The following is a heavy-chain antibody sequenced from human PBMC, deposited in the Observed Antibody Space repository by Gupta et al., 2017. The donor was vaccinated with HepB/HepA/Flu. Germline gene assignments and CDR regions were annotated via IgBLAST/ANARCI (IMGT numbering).Heavy chain of an antibody. CDR1: GFTFSGSA. CDR3: TRHHDYGDYGTDY. D-gene: IGHD4-17*01. V-gene: IGHV3-73*02. Sequence: EVQLVESGGGLVQPGGSLKLSCAASGFTFSGSAMHWVRQASGKGLEWVGRIRSKANSYATAYAASVKGRFTISRDDSKNTAYLQMNSLKTEDTAVYYCTRHHDYGDYGTDYWGQGTLVTVSS. CDR2: IRSKANSYAT. J-gene: IGHJ4*02.